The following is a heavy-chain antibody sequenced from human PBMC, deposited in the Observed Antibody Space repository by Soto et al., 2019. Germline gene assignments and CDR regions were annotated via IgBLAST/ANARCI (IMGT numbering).Heavy chain of an antibody. CDR1: GYTFTSYG. V-gene: IGHV1-18*04. Sequence: ASVKVSCKASGYTFTSYGISWVRQAPGQGLEWMGWISAYNGNTNYAQKLQGRVTMTTDTSTSTAYMELRSLRSDDAAVYYCARGVRYCSSTSCYTTGSDAFDIWGQGTMVTVSS. J-gene: IGHJ3*02. CDR2: ISAYNGNT. CDR3: ARGVRYCSSTSCYTTGSDAFDI. D-gene: IGHD2-2*02.